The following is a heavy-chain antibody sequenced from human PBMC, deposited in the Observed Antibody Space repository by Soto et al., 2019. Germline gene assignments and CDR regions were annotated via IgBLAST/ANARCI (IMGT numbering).Heavy chain of an antibody. CDR3: SRRAPEGFDP. J-gene: IGHJ5*02. Sequence: SETLSLTCTVSGGTIRSSNYYWTWIRQPPGKGLEWSGSIDYSGSTYYNPSLKSRVTSSVDTSKNHFSLKLGSVTAADTALYYCSRRAPEGFDPWGQGTLVTVSS. V-gene: IGHV4-39*02. CDR2: IDYSGST. CDR1: GGTIRSSNYY.